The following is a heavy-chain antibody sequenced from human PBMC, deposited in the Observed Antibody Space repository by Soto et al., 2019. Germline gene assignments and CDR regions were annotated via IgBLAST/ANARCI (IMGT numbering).Heavy chain of an antibody. J-gene: IGHJ4*02. CDR1: GFTFTSYA. CDR3: AKALGGHNWDD. CDR2: ISSSGSGT. V-gene: IGHV3-23*01. Sequence: EVPLLESGGGLVQPGGSLRLSCAASGFTFTSYAMSWVRQAPGKGLEWVSAISSSGSGTYYTDAVKGRFTISRDNSKNTLYVQMNSLRAEDTAIYYCAKALGGHNWDDWGQGTRVTVSS. D-gene: IGHD5-12*01.